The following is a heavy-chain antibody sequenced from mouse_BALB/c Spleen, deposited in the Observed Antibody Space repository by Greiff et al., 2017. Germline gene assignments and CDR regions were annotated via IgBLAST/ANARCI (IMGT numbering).Heavy chain of an antibody. CDR3: TRGGTAVVAAPFAY. Sequence: EVQLQESGGGLVKPGGSLKLSCAASGFTFSSYTMSWVRQTPEKRLEWVATISSGGSYTYYPDSVKGRFTISRDNAKNTLYLQMSSLKSEDTAMYYWTRGGTAVVAAPFAYWGQGTLVTVSA. CDR2: ISSGGSYT. D-gene: IGHD1-1*01. J-gene: IGHJ3*01. CDR1: GFTFSSYT. V-gene: IGHV5-6-4*01.